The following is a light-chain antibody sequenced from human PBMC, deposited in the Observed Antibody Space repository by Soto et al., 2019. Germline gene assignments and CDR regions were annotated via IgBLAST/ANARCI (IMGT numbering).Light chain of an antibody. Sequence: QSALTQPASVSGSPGQSITISCTGTSSDDGSYNLVSWYQQYPGKATKLMIYEDDERPSGVSNRFSGSKSGNTASLTSSGLQAEDEAYYYCYSYAGRSTSVFGGGTKLTVL. CDR2: EDD. CDR1: SSDDGSYNL. V-gene: IGLV2-23*01. CDR3: YSYAGRSTSV. J-gene: IGLJ2*01.